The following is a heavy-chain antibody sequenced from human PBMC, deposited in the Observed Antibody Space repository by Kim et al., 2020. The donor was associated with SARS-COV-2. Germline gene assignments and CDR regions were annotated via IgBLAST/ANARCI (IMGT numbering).Heavy chain of an antibody. V-gene: IGHV3-49*04. CDR1: GFTFGDYA. CDR3: TNERY. CDR2: IRDKAHGGTT. J-gene: IGHJ4*02. Sequence: GGALRLSCRSSGFTFGDYAINWVRQAPGKGLEWVGFIRDKAHGGTTDYAASLKGRFASSRDDSKSIAYLQMNSMKTEDTAVYYCTNERYWGQGTLVTVSS.